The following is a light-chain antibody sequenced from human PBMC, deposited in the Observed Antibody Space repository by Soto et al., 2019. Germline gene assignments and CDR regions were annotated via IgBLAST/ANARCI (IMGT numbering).Light chain of an antibody. V-gene: IGKV1-8*01. CDR1: QGISSY. CDR3: QQYSSSSEWK. J-gene: IGKJ1*01. Sequence: AIRITQSPSSLSASTGDRVTITFLASQGISSYLAWYQQRPGKAPKLLIYAASTLESGVPSRFSGSGSGTDFTLTISSLQPDDFATYYCQQYSSSSEWKFGQGTKVDIK. CDR2: AAS.